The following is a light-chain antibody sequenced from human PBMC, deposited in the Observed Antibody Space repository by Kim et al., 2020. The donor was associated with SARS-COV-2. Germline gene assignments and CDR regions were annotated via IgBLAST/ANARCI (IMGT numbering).Light chain of an antibody. CDR3: TSYTGANTVV. V-gene: IGLV2-14*03. J-gene: IGLJ2*01. Sequence: GQSITISCTGTSSLVGNYNYVSWYLQHPDKAPKLIIYDVSYRPSGVSTRFSGSKSGNTASLTISGLQAADEADYYCTSYTGANTVVFGGGTQLTVL. CDR1: SSLVGNYNY. CDR2: DVS.